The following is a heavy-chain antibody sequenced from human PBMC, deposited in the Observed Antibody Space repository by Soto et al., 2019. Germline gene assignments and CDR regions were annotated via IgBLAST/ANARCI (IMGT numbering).Heavy chain of an antibody. CDR2: IYYSGST. V-gene: IGHV4-39*01. J-gene: IGHJ6*03. CDR1: GGSISSSSYY. CDR3: AVVVPAVNYGNYYYYYMDV. D-gene: IGHD2-2*01. Sequence: PSETLSLTCTVSGGSISSSSYYWGWIRQPPGKGLEWIGSIYYSGSTYYNPSLKSRVTISVDTSKNQFSLKLSSVTAADTAVYYCAVVVPAVNYGNYYYYYMDVWGKGTTVSVSS.